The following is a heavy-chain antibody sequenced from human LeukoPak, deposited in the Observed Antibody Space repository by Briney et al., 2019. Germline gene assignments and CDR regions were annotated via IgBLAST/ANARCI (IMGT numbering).Heavy chain of an antibody. D-gene: IGHD3-22*01. CDR2: IYYSGST. J-gene: IGHJ4*02. CDR1: GGSISSGGSY. CDR3: ARGGHDSSGFWRDY. Sequence: SETLSLTCTVSGGSISSGGSYWSWIRQHPGKGLEWIGYIYYSGSTYYNPSLKSRVTISVDTSKNQFSLKLSSVTAADAAVYYCARGGHDSSGFWRDYWGQGTLVTVSS. V-gene: IGHV4-31*03.